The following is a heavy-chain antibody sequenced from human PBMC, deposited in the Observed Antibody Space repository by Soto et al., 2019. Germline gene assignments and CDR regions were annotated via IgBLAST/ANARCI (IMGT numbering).Heavy chain of an antibody. V-gene: IGHV3-33*01. Sequence: QVQLVESGGGVVQPGRSLRLSCAASGFTFSSYGMHWVRQAPGKGLEWVAVIWYDGSNKYYADSVKGRFTISRDNSKNTLDLQMNSLRAEDTAVYYCARFLKAYYGSGSYYGMDVWGQGTTVTVSS. CDR2: IWYDGSNK. J-gene: IGHJ6*02. CDR3: ARFLKAYYGSGSYYGMDV. CDR1: GFTFSSYG. D-gene: IGHD3-10*01.